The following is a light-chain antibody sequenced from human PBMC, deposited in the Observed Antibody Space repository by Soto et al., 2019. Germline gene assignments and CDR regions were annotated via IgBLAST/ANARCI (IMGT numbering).Light chain of an antibody. CDR3: QKYNSAPWT. CDR1: QGSSIY. CDR2: AAS. V-gene: IGKV1-27*01. J-gene: IGKJ1*01. Sequence: DIQMTQSPSSLSASVGDRVTITCRASQGSSIYLAWYQQKPGKVPKLLIYAASTLQSGVPSRFSGSGSGTDFTLTISSLQPEDVATYYCQKYNSAPWTFGQGTKVEIK.